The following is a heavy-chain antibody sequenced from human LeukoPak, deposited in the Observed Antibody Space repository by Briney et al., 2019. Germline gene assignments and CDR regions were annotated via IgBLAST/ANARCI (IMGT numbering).Heavy chain of an antibody. CDR3: AKNYYASTGYDY. V-gene: IGHV3-23*01. J-gene: IGHJ4*02. Sequence: GGSLRLSCAASEFIFNNNAMTGLRQAPGKGLEWVSAISQTGGDTYYADSVKGRFTISIDNSRNTLYLRMNSLRAEDTALYYCAKNYYASTGYDYWGQRTLVTVSS. CDR1: EFIFNNNA. D-gene: IGHD3-22*01. CDR2: ISQTGGDT.